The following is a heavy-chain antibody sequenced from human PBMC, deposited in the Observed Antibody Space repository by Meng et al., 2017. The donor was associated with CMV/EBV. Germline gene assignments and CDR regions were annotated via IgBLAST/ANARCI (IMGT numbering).Heavy chain of an antibody. J-gene: IGHJ4*02. Sequence: GESLKISCAASGFTFSSYSMNWVRQAPGKGLEWDSSISSSSSYIYYADSVKGRFTISRDNAKNSLYLQMNSLRAEDTAVYYCAREGYCSGGSCNSDYWGQGTLVTVSS. D-gene: IGHD2-15*01. CDR1: GFTFSSYS. V-gene: IGHV3-21*01. CDR3: AREGYCSGGSCNSDY. CDR2: ISSSSSYI.